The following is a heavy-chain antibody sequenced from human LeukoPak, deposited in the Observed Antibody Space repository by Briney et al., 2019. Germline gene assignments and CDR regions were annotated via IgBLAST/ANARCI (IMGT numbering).Heavy chain of an antibody. CDR2: MYFSGTT. CDR3: ARHCSVYSYGHAPFDY. CDR1: GDSISSSSYY. Sequence: SETLSLTCTVSGDSISSSSYYWGWIRQAPGKGLEWIGSMYFSGTTYYSPSLQSRLTMSADTYYKQFSMRLSSRLSSDEAVFYWARHCSVYSYGHAPFDYWGQGILVTVSS. V-gene: IGHV4-39*01. J-gene: IGHJ4*02. D-gene: IGHD2-15*01.